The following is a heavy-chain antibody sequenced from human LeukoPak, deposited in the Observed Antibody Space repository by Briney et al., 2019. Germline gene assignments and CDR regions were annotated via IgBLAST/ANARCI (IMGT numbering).Heavy chain of an antibody. J-gene: IGHJ4*02. CDR2: TYYSGST. CDR1: GGSISSSSYY. D-gene: IGHD6-13*01. Sequence: SETLSLTCTVSGGSISSSSYYWGWIRQPPGKGLEWIGSTYYSGSTYYNPSLKSRVTISVDTSKNQFSLKLSSVTAADTAVYYCRQAAAAAEDWGQGTLVTVSS. CDR3: RQAAAAAED. V-gene: IGHV4-39*01.